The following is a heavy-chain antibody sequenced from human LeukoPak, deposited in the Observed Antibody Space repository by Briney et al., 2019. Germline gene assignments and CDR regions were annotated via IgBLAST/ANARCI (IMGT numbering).Heavy chain of an antibody. D-gene: IGHD3-3*01. Sequence: GGSLRLSCAASGFTLGRYWMHWFRQAPGTGLVWVARSNSDGKITDYADSVRGRFTTSRDNTKNTVYLQMSSLRAEDTGVYYCARDHHDFWSGYPNYWGQGTPVIVSS. CDR3: ARDHHDFWSGYPNY. CDR2: SNSDGKIT. CDR1: GFTLGRYW. V-gene: IGHV3-74*01. J-gene: IGHJ4*02.